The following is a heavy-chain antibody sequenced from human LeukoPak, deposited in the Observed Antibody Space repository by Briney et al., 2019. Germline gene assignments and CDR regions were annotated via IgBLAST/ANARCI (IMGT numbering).Heavy chain of an antibody. J-gene: IGHJ3*02. CDR1: GGSISSGGYY. Sequence: SETLSLTCTVSGGSISSGGYYWSWIRQHPGKGLEWIGYIYYSGSTYYNPSLKSRVTISVDTSKNRFSLKLSSVTAADTAVYYCARGSITVIVVANAFDIWGQGTMVTVSS. CDR3: ARGSITVIVVANAFDI. D-gene: IGHD3-22*01. V-gene: IGHV4-31*03. CDR2: IYYSGST.